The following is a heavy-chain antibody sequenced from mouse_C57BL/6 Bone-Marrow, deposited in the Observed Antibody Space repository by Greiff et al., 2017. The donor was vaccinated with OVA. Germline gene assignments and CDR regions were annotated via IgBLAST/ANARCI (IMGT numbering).Heavy chain of an antibody. V-gene: IGHV6-6*01. CDR3: TKISYYYGSSHYYFDY. CDR2: IRNKANNHAT. Sequence: DVKLQESGGGLVQPGGSMKLSCAASGFTFSDAWMDWVRQSPEKGLEWVAEIRNKANNHATYYAESVKGRFTISRDDSKSSVYLQMNSLRAEDTGIYYCTKISYYYGSSHYYFDYWGQGTTLTVSS. CDR1: GFTFSDAW. D-gene: IGHD1-1*01. J-gene: IGHJ2*01.